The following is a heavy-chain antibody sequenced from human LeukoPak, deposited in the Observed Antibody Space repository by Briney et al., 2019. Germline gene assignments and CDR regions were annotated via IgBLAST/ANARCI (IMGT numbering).Heavy chain of an antibody. J-gene: IGHJ3*02. Sequence: ASVKVSCKASGYTFTGYYMHWVRQAPGQGLEWMGWINPNSGGTKYAQKFQGRVTMTRDTSISTAYMELSRLRSDDTAVYYCARDFPLPIAAAGTSEAFDIWGQGTMVTVSS. D-gene: IGHD6-13*01. V-gene: IGHV1-2*02. CDR3: ARDFPLPIAAAGTSEAFDI. CDR2: INPNSGGT. CDR1: GYTFTGYY.